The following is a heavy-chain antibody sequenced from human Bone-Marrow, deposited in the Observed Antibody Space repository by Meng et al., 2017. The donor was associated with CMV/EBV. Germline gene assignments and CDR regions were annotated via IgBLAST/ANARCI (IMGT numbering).Heavy chain of an antibody. Sequence: GESLKISCAASGFTFSDYYMSWIRQAPGKGLEWVSYISSSGSTINYADSVKGRFTISRDNAKNSLYLQMNSLRAEDTAVYYCARDGPRGFDYWGQGTLVTVSS. CDR1: GFTFSDYY. D-gene: IGHD1-26*01. J-gene: IGHJ4*02. CDR2: ISSSGSTI. V-gene: IGHV3-11*01. CDR3: ARDGPRGFDY.